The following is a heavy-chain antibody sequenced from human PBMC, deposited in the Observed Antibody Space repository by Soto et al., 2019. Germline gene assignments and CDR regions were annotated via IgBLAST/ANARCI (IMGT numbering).Heavy chain of an antibody. CDR3: ARAKAVVAATPGAFNN. CDR1: GFTISSDR. J-gene: IGHJ3*02. V-gene: IGHV3-21*01. CDR2: ISSSSSYI. Sequence: GGTLRLSCVDSGFTISSDRMKWNLQAAGKGLEWVSSISSSSSYIYYADSVKGQFTISRDNAKTSLYLQMNSLRAKDTAVYYCARAKAVVAATPGAFNNWGQGTMVTVPS. D-gene: IGHD2-15*01.